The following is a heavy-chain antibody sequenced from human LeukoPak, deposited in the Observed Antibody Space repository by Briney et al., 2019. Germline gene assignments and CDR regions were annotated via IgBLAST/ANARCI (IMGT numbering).Heavy chain of an antibody. CDR2: IYYSGGT. CDR3: ARDVSYYYYYMDV. V-gene: IGHV4-39*07. J-gene: IGHJ6*03. D-gene: IGHD5/OR15-5a*01. CDR1: GGSISSSSYY. Sequence: KPSETLSLTCTVSGGSISSSSYYWGWIRQPPGKGLEWIGSIYYSGGTYYNPSLKSRVTISVDTSKNQFSLKLSSVTAADTAVYYCARDVSYYYYYMDVWGEGTTVTVSS.